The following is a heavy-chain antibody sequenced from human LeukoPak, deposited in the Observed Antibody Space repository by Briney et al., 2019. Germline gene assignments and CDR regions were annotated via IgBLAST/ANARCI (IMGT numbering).Heavy chain of an antibody. V-gene: IGHV3-48*03. J-gene: IGHJ4*02. CDR3: ARGSYTGFDLYFDS. Sequence: PGGSLRLSCAASGFNFSTQEMASVRQAPGKGLEWVSYISKDGRTIYYADSVKGRFTISRDNTRNSLFLQLSSLSADDTAFYYCARGSYTGFDLYFDSWGQGTLVTISS. CDR2: ISKDGRTI. CDR1: GFNFSTQE. D-gene: IGHD5-12*01.